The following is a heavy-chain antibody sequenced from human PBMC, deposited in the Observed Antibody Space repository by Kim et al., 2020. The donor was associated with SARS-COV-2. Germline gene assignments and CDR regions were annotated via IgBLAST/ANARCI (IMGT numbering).Heavy chain of an antibody. CDR3: ATGAGSYLYYYYYGMDV. D-gene: IGHD1-26*01. V-gene: IGHV1-24*01. CDR1: GYTLTELS. Sequence: ASVKVSCKVSGYTLTELSMHWVRQAPGKGLEWMGGFDPEDGETIYAQKFQGRVTMTEDTSTDTAYMELSSLRSEDTAVYYCATGAGSYLYYYYYGMDVWGQGTTVTVSS. CDR2: FDPEDGET. J-gene: IGHJ6*02.